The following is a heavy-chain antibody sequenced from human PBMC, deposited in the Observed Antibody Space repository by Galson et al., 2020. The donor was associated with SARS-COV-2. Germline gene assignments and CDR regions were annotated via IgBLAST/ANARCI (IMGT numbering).Heavy chain of an antibody. CDR1: GFIFSSYS. V-gene: IGHV3-21*01. J-gene: IGHJ3*02. CDR2: ISSGSNYI. Sequence: GESLKISCAASGFIFSSYSMSWVRQAPGKGLEWVSSISSGSNYIYYADSVKGRFTISRGNAKKSLYLQMNSLRAEDTAIYYCARAYSSGLYKFEAFDNWGQGTVVTVSS. D-gene: IGHD6-19*01. CDR3: ARAYSSGLYKFEAFDN.